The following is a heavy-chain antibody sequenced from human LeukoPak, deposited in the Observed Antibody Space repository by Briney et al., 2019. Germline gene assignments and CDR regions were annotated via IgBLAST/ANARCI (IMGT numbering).Heavy chain of an antibody. D-gene: IGHD3-3*01. Sequence: GASVKVSCKASGYTFTSYYMHWVRQAPGQGLEWMGGIIPIFGTANYAQKFQGRVTITADESTSTAYMELSSLRSEDTAVYYCARRLWSGYYSFDYWGQGTLVTVSS. CDR3: ARRLWSGYYSFDY. J-gene: IGHJ4*02. CDR2: IIPIFGTA. CDR1: GYTFTSYY. V-gene: IGHV1-69*13.